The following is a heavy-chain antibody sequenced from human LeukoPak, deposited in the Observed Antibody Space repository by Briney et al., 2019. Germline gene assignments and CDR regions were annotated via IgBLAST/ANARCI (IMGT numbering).Heavy chain of an antibody. CDR2: IYSGGNT. V-gene: IGHV3-53*01. CDR3: TRGSSTDY. J-gene: IGHJ4*02. Sequence: PGGSLRLSCAASGFTVSSNYMSWVRQAPGKGLEWVSVIYSGGNTYYADSVKGRSTISRDNSKNTLSLQMNSLRAEDTAVYYCTRGSSTDYWGQGTLVTVSS. CDR1: GFTVSSNY. D-gene: IGHD6-13*01.